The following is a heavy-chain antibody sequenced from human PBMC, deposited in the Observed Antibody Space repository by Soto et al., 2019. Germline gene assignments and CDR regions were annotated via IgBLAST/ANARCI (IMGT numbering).Heavy chain of an antibody. CDR1: GYTFTSYG. D-gene: IGHD3-10*01. Sequence: ASVKVSCKASGYTFTSYGISWVRQAPGQGLEWMGWISAYNGNTNYAQKLQGRVTMTTDTSTSTAYMELRSLRSDDTAVYYCANFMVGGVITNYYYYGMDVWGQGTTVTVSS. CDR3: ANFMVGGVITNYYYYGMDV. J-gene: IGHJ6*02. CDR2: ISAYNGNT. V-gene: IGHV1-18*01.